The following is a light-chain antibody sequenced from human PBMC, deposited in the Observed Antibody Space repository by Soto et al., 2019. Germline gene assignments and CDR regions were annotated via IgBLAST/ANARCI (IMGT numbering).Light chain of an antibody. Sequence: EVVMTQSPATLSVSPGERATLSCRTSQNVYNNLAWYLQKPGQAPRLLISAASTRATGIPARVSGSGSGTAFTLTSISLQSEDFAVYYCQHYTSWPLTFGGGTKVEIK. V-gene: IGKV3D-15*01. CDR1: QNVYNN. J-gene: IGKJ4*01. CDR3: QHYTSWPLT. CDR2: AAS.